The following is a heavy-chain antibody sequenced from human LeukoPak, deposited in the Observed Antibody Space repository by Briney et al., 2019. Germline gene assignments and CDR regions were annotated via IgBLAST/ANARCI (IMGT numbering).Heavy chain of an antibody. J-gene: IGHJ4*02. V-gene: IGHV3-23*01. CDR3: AKPKGRFGELEAGFDY. CDR2: ISGSGGST. D-gene: IGHD3-10*01. Sequence: TGGSLRLSCAASGFTFSSYAMNWVRQAPGKGLKWVSVISGSGGSTYYADSVKGRFTSSRDNSKNTLYLQMNSLRAEDMALYYCAKPKGRFGELEAGFDYWGQGTLVTVSS. CDR1: GFTFSSYA.